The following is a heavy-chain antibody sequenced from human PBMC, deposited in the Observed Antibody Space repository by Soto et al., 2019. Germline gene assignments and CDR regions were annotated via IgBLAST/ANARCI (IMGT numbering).Heavy chain of an antibody. Sequence: GGSLRLSCAASGFTFSSYAMSWVRQAPGKGLEWVSAISGSGGSTYYADSVKGRFTISRDNSKNTLYLQMNGLRAEDTAVYYCAKSYGSGSYYIFADYYYYMDVWGKGTTVTVSS. CDR3: AKSYGSGSYYIFADYYYYMDV. V-gene: IGHV3-23*01. J-gene: IGHJ6*03. D-gene: IGHD3-10*01. CDR2: ISGSGGST. CDR1: GFTFSSYA.